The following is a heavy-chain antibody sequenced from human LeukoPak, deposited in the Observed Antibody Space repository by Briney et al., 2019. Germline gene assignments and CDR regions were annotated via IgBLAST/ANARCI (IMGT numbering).Heavy chain of an antibody. CDR1: GGSIGNYY. Sequence: SETLSLTCTVSGGSIGNYYWSWIRQPAGKGLGWIGHVFTSGSTNYNPSLKSRVSISVDTSKNQFSLKLSSVTAADTAVYYCARESGTERYFDYWGQGTLVTVSS. V-gene: IGHV4-4*07. J-gene: IGHJ4*02. CDR3: ARESGTERYFDY. CDR2: VFTSGST. D-gene: IGHD1-26*01.